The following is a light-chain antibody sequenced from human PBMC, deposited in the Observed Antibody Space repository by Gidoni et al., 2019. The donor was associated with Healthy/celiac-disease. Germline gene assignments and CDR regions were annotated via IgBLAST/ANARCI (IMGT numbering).Light chain of an antibody. CDR3: QQYGSSPWT. CDR1: QSVSSSY. J-gene: IGKJ1*01. Sequence: EIVSTHSPCTLSSSRGERATLSCMASQSVSSSYLAGYQKKTGQAPRLLSYGASSRATGFPDRFIGSGSGTDFTLTISRLEPEDFAVYYCQQYGSSPWTFGPGTKVEIK. V-gene: IGKV3-20*01. CDR2: GAS.